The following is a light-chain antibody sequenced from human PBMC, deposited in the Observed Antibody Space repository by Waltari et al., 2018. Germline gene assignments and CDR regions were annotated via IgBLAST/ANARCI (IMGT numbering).Light chain of an antibody. CDR3: QQYGNLPPSVT. CDR1: QGINKY. V-gene: IGKV1-33*01. J-gene: IGKJ5*01. CDR2: DAS. Sequence: DIQMTQSPSSLSASVGDRVTITCQASQGINKYLNWYQQKPGKPPNLLIYDASNLETGVPSRFSGSGAGRHVTLTISSLQPEDIATYYCQQYGNLPPSVTFGQGTRLEIK.